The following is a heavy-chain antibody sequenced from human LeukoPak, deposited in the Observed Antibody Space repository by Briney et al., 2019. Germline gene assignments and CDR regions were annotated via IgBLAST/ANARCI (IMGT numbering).Heavy chain of an antibody. CDR3: ARVRKEKYYYGMDV. CDR2: ISSSGSTI. V-gene: IGHV3-11*01. J-gene: IGHJ6*02. Sequence: GGSLRLSCAASGFTFSDYYMSWIRQAPGKGLEWVSYISSSGSTIYYADSVKGRFTISSDNAKNSLYLQMNSLRAEDTAVYYCARVRKEKYYYGMDVWGQGTTVTVSS. CDR1: GFTFSDYY.